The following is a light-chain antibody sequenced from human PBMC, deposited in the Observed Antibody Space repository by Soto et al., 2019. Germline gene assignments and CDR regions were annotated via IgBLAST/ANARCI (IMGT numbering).Light chain of an antibody. J-gene: IGKJ5*01. CDR3: QQRSNWPPIT. CDR2: DAS. Sequence: ETVMTQSPATLSVSPGERATLSCRASQSVSSNLAWYQQKPGQAPRLLIYDASNRATCIPARFSGSGSGTDFTLTISSLEPEDFAVYYCQQRSNWPPITFGQGTRLEI. CDR1: QSVSSN. V-gene: IGKV3-11*01.